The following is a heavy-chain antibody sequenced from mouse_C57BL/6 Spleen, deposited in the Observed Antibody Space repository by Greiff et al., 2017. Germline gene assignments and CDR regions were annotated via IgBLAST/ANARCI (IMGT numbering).Heavy chain of an antibody. CDR3: ARRDYYYAMDY. Sequence: VQLQQPGAELVRPGSSVKLSCKASGYTFTSYWMHWVKQRPIQGLEWIGNIDPSDSETHYNQKFKDKATLTVDKSSSTAYMQLSSLTSEDSAVYYCARRDYYYAMDYWGQGTSVTVSS. V-gene: IGHV1-52*01. CDR2: IDPSDSET. CDR1: GYTFTSYW. J-gene: IGHJ4*01. D-gene: IGHD3-3*01.